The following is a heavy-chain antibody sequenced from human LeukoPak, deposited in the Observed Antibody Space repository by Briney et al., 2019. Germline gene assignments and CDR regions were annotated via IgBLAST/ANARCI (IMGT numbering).Heavy chain of an antibody. Sequence: SETLSLTCTVSGGSISSYYWSWIRQPPGKGLEWIGYIYYSGSTNYNPSLKSRVTISVDTSKSQFSLKLSSVTAADTAVYYCARDCGGDCYSIGNAFDIWGQGTMVTVSS. CDR3: ARDCGGDCYSIGNAFDI. D-gene: IGHD2-21*02. CDR1: GGSISSYY. CDR2: IYYSGST. V-gene: IGHV4-59*01. J-gene: IGHJ3*02.